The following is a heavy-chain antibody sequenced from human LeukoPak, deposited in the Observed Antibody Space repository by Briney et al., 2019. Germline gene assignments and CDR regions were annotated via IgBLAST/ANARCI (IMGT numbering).Heavy chain of an antibody. CDR2: IYYSGST. CDR3: ARHETGYSSSWYTPLRFEDY. Sequence: KPSETLSLTCTVSGGSISSSSYYWGWIRQPPGKGLEWIGSIYYSGSTYYNPSLKSRVTISVDTSKNQFSLKLSSVTAADTAVYYCARHETGYSSSWYTPLRFEDYWGQGTLVTVSS. CDR1: GGSISSSSYY. V-gene: IGHV4-39*01. J-gene: IGHJ4*02. D-gene: IGHD6-13*01.